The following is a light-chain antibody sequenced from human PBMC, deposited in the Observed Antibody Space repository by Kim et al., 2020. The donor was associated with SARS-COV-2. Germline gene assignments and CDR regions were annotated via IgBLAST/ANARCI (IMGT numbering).Light chain of an antibody. CDR1: NDINVNTYN. J-gene: IGLJ3*02. Sequence: FTCTLRNDINVNTYNIYWYQQKRGSLPHYLLRFKAASNSEECSGDPSRLSGSKDASTNAGLLLIYGLQSEDEANYYRAIWYSNTWVFWGGNQLGVL. CDR2: FKAASNS. V-gene: IGLV5-39*01. CDR3: AIWYSNTWV.